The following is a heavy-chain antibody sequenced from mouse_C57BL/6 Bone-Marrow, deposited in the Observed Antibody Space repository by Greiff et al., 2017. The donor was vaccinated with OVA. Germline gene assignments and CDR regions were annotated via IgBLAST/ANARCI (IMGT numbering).Heavy chain of an antibody. Sequence: EVMLVESGGGLVKPGGSLKLSCAASGFTFSDYGMHWVRQAPEKGLEWVAYISSDSSTIYYADTVKGRFTISRDNAKNTLFLQMTSLRSEDTAMYYCASYDGSYAVDYWGQGTSVTVSS. V-gene: IGHV5-17*01. CDR3: ASYDGSYAVDY. J-gene: IGHJ4*01. CDR2: ISSDSSTI. D-gene: IGHD1-1*01. CDR1: GFTFSDYG.